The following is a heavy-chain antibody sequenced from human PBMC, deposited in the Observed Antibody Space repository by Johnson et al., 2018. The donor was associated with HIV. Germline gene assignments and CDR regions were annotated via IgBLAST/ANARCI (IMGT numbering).Heavy chain of an antibody. CDR1: GFTFSNYA. V-gene: IGHV3-23*04. CDR3: AREYSESLRSSFDI. Sequence: VQLVESGGGLVQPGGSLRLSCAASGFTFSNYAMNWVRQAPGKGLEWVSAFSGSDNNTYYAASVKGRFTISRDHSNNTLYLQMNTLRPEDTAVYYCAREYSESLRSSFDIWGQGTVVTVSS. J-gene: IGHJ3*02. CDR2: FSGSDNNT. D-gene: IGHD1-26*01.